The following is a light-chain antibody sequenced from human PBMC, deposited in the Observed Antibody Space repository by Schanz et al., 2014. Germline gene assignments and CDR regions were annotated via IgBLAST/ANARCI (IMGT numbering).Light chain of an antibody. CDR1: SNDVGTYNF. CDR3: SSYAGSNTLV. Sequence: QSALTQPASVSGSPGQSITLSCTGTSNDVGTYNFVSWYQHHPGRAPKLILYDVASRPSGISNRFSGSKSGNTASLTISGLQAEDEADYYCSSYAGSNTLVFGGGTKLTVL. J-gene: IGLJ2*01. V-gene: IGLV2-14*03. CDR2: DVA.